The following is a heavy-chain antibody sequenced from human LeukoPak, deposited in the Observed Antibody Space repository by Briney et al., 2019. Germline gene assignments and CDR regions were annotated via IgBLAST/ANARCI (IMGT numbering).Heavy chain of an antibody. Sequence: GGSLRLSCAASGGTFSSYAISWVRQAPGQGLEWMGRIIPILGIANYAQKFQGRVTITADKSTSTAYMELSSLRSEDTAVYYCARVTTATYYYDYWGQGTLVTVSS. CDR1: GGTFSSYA. J-gene: IGHJ4*02. V-gene: IGHV1-69*04. CDR2: IIPILGIA. D-gene: IGHD1-1*01. CDR3: ARVTTATYYYDY.